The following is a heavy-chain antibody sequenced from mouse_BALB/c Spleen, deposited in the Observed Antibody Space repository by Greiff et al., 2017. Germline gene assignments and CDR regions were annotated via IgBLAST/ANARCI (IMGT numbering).Heavy chain of an antibody. CDR2: INPSNGGT. V-gene: IGHV1S16*01. Sequence: VQLQQSGADLVKPGASVKLSCKASGYTFTSYYMYWVKQRPGQGLEWIGEINPSNGGTNFNEKFKSKATLTVDKSSSTAYMQLSSLTSEDSAVYYCTRDGQTSLFAYWGQGTLVTVSA. D-gene: IGHD2-3*01. CDR3: TRDGQTSLFAY. J-gene: IGHJ3*01. CDR1: GYTFTSYY.